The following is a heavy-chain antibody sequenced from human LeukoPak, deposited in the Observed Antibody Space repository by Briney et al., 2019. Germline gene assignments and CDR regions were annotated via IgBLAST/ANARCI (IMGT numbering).Heavy chain of an antibody. D-gene: IGHD6-13*01. Sequence: GGSLRLSCAASGFTFSSYSMHWVRQAPGKGLEYVSAISSNGGRTYYANSVKGRFTISRDNSKNTLYLQMNSLRAEDTAVYYCAKDPSSSRLYYYYMDVWGKGTTVTVSS. V-gene: IGHV3-64*01. CDR1: GFTFSSYS. J-gene: IGHJ6*03. CDR3: AKDPSSSRLYYYYMDV. CDR2: ISSNGGRT.